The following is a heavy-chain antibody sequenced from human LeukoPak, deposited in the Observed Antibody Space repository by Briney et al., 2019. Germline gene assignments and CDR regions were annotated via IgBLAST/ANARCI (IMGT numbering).Heavy chain of an antibody. CDR2: ITSSSSYI. Sequence: GGSLRLSCAASGFTFSSYSMNWVRQAPGKGLEWVSSITSSSSYIYYADSGKGRFTISTDNAKNSLYLQMNSLRAEDTAVYYCAIDPYSGSYGAYYYYYMDVWGKGTTVTISS. J-gene: IGHJ6*03. D-gene: IGHD1-26*01. CDR1: GFTFSSYS. V-gene: IGHV3-21*01. CDR3: AIDPYSGSYGAYYYYYMDV.